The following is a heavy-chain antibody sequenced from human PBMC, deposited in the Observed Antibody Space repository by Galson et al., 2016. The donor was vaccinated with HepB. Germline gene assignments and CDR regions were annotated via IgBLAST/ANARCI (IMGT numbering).Heavy chain of an antibody. V-gene: IGHV1-69*01. CDR2: IIPIFGTA. D-gene: IGHD1-1*01. Sequence: WVRQAPGQGLEWMGGIIPIFGTANYAQKLQGRVTITADESTSTAYMELSSLRSEDTAVYYCARSGESNWNSRYFDYWGQGTLVTVSS. J-gene: IGHJ4*02. CDR3: ARSGESNWNSRYFDY.